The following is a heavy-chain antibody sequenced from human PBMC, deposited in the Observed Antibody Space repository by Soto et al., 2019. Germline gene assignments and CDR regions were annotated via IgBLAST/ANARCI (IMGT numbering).Heavy chain of an antibody. J-gene: IGHJ4*02. CDR2: IKSKTDGGTT. CDR3: TTDALGRSFTVVTGVDFDY. D-gene: IGHD7-27*01. CDR1: GFTFSNAW. V-gene: IGHV3-15*07. Sequence: GGSLILSCAASGFTFSNAWMNWVRQAPGKGLEWVGRIKSKTDGGTTDYAAPVKGRFTISRDDSKNTLYLLMNSLKTEDTAAYYCTTDALGRSFTVVTGVDFDYWGQGTLVTVSS.